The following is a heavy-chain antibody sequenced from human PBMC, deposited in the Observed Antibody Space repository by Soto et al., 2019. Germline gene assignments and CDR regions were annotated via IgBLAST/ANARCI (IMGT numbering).Heavy chain of an antibody. CDR3: ARRAYNPVLTAWYFAY. J-gene: IGHJ4*02. CDR1: GGSFSGYY. Sequence: QVQLQQWGARLLKPSETLSLTCAVYGGSFSGYYWSWIRQPPGKGLEWIGETIQIGTTNYNPSLESRVTISVDTSKHQFSLKVSSVTAADTAVYYCARRAYNPVLTAWYFAYWGQGTLVTVSS. D-gene: IGHD3-9*01. V-gene: IGHV4-34*02. CDR2: TIQIGTT.